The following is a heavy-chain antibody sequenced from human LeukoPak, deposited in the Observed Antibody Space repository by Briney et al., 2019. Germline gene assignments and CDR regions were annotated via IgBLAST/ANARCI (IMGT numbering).Heavy chain of an antibody. CDR3: ARDLSSSGTYYFDY. Sequence: GGSLRLSCAAPGFTFSSYSMNWVRQAPGKGLEWVSSISSSSSYIYYADSVKGRFTISRDNAKNSLYLQMNSLRAEDTAVYYCARDLSSSGTYYFDYWGQGTLVTVSS. CDR2: ISSSSSYI. CDR1: GFTFSSYS. D-gene: IGHD6-13*01. V-gene: IGHV3-21*01. J-gene: IGHJ4*02.